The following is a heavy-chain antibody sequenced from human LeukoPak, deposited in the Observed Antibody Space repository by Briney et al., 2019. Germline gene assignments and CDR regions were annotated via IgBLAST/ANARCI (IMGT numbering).Heavy chain of an antibody. CDR2: IYQSGSP. CDR1: GGSISSSNW. D-gene: IGHD6-13*01. CDR3: AREGIAAAGRRAGMDV. J-gene: IGHJ6*02. Sequence: PSETLSLTCAVSGGSISSSNWWSWVRQPPGKGLEWIGEIYQSGSPNYNPSLKSRVTISVDKSKNQFSLKLSSVTAADTAVYYCAREGIAAAGRRAGMDVWGQGTTVTVSS. V-gene: IGHV4-4*02.